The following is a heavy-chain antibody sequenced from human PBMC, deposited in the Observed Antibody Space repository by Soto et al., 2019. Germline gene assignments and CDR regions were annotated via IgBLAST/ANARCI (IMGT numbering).Heavy chain of an antibody. J-gene: IGHJ4*02. CDR2: LSGDGTDT. CDR3: GRDPMDSTPIDL. CDR1: GFTFSSYW. Sequence: EVQLVASGGGLVQPGGSLRLSCVTSGFTFSSYWMHWVRQDPGKGLVWVACLSGDGTDTRYADSVKGRFSISRDNAKDTLYLQMNSLKDEDTAVYFCGRDPMDSTPIDLWGQGALVTVSS. D-gene: IGHD2-15*01. V-gene: IGHV3-74*01.